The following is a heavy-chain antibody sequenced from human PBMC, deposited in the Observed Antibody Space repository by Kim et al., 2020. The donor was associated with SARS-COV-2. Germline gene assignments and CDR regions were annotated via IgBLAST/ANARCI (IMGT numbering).Heavy chain of an antibody. V-gene: IGHV3-7*01. CDR2: IDQDGSGK. J-gene: IGHJ4*02. CDR3: ASGKKY. Sequence: GGSLRLSCVASGFTFSTYWMTWVRQAPGKGLEWVANIDQDGSGKNYVDSVKGRFTISRDNAKNSVYLQMNSLRAEDTAVYYCASGKKYWGQGTLVTVSS. CDR1: GFTFSTYW.